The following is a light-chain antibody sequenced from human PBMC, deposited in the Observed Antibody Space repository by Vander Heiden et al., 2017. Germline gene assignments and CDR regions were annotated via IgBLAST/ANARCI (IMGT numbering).Light chain of an antibody. CDR1: QSLLHSNGYNY. CDR3: MQAPQNHPMST. Sequence: DIVMTQSPLSLPVTPGEPASISCRSSQSLLHSNGYNYLDWYLQKPGQAPQLLIYLGSNRAYGVNDMFSGSGVGTDFTLKIIRGEAEDVGVYYCMQAPQNHPMSTFGQGTKLDIK. CDR2: LGS. J-gene: IGKJ2*01. V-gene: IGKV2-28*01.